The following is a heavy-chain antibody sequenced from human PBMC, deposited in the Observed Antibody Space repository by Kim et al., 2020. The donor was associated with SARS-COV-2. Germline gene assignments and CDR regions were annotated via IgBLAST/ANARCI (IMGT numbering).Heavy chain of an antibody. V-gene: IGHV3-23*01. CDR1: GFTFSSSA. CDR2: LSSSRGST. CDR3: AKHGSGSYYQY. Sequence: GGSLRLSCAASGFTFSSSAMSWVRQAPGKGLEWVSSLSSSRGSTYYTDSAKGRLTISRDNSKNTQNVQMNSLRAEDTAVYYCAKHGSGSYYQYWGQGTLVTVSS. J-gene: IGHJ4*02. D-gene: IGHD3-10*01.